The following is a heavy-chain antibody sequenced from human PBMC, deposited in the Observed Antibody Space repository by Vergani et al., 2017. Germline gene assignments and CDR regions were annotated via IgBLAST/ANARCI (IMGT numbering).Heavy chain of an antibody. J-gene: IGHJ4*02. D-gene: IGHD5-24*01. Sequence: EVQLVESGGGLVQPGGSLRLSCAASVFTFSSSNMNWVRQAPGKGLEWVSSISSTSKTIYYADSVKGRFTISRDTAMNSLYLQMSSLRPDDTAVYYWVRTDGYIWDYWGQGTLVTISS. V-gene: IGHV3-48*01. CDR2: ISSTSKTI. CDR1: VFTFSSSN. CDR3: VRTDGYIWDY.